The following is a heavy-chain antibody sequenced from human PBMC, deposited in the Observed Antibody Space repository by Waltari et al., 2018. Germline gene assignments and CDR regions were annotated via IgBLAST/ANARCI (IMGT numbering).Heavy chain of an antibody. D-gene: IGHD3-16*01. J-gene: IGHJ4*02. CDR1: GFTFSSYA. V-gene: IGHV3-23*01. CDR3: AKDLVAGDYVRHANFDY. CDR2: ISGSVGST. Sequence: EVQLLESGGGLVQPGGSLRLSCAASGFTFSSYAMSWVRQAPGRGLGGVSAISGSVGSTYYADSVKGRFTISRDNSKNTLYLQMNSLRAEDTAVYYCAKDLVAGDYVRHANFDYWGQGTLVTVSS.